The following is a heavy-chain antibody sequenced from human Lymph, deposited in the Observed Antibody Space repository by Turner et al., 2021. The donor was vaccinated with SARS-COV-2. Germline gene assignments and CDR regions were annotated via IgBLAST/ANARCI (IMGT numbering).Heavy chain of an antibody. V-gene: IGHV1-69*04. D-gene: IGHD1-26*01. J-gene: IGHJ5*02. CDR1: GGTFSSYA. CDR2: IIPILCIA. Sequence: QVQQVQSGAEVKKPGSSVKGPCKTSGGTFSSYAINWVGQAPGQGLGWMGRIIPILCIANYAQKFQGRVTTTADKSTSTAYMELSSLRSEDTAVYYCARGRLGSYSGSYYSWFDPWGQGTLVTVSS. CDR3: ARGRLGSYSGSYYSWFDP.